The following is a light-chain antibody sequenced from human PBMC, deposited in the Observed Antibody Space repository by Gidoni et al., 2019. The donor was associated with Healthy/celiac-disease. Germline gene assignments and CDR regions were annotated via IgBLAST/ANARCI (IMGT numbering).Light chain of an antibody. Sequence: DIQMTQPPSSLSASVGDRVTITCRASQSISSYLNWYQQKPGKAPKLLIYAASSLQCGVPSRFSGSGSGTDFTLTISSLQPEDFATYYCQQSYSTPYTFGQGTKLEIK. CDR2: AAS. V-gene: IGKV1-39*01. J-gene: IGKJ2*01. CDR1: QSISSY. CDR3: QQSYSTPYT.